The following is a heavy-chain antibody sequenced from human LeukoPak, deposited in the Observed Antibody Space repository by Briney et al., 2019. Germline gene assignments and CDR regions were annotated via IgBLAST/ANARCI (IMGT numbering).Heavy chain of an antibody. CDR3: ARGAPRIQLWFY. Sequence: KPSQTLSLTCAVYGGSFSGYYWSWIRQPPGKGLEWIGEINHSGSTNYNPSLKSRVTISVDTSKNQFSLKLSSVTAADTAVYYCARGAPRIQLWFYWGQGTLVTVSS. J-gene: IGHJ4*02. CDR1: GGSFSGYY. D-gene: IGHD5-18*01. V-gene: IGHV4-34*01. CDR2: INHSGST.